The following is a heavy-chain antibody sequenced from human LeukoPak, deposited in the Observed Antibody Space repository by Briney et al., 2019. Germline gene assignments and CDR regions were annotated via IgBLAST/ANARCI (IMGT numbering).Heavy chain of an antibody. J-gene: IGHJ4*02. CDR1: GFTFSSHA. CDR3: AREEDYGLFDY. V-gene: IGHV3-21*01. D-gene: IGHD4-17*01. CDR2: ISSSSSYI. Sequence: PGASLRLSCAASGFTFSSHAMSWVRQAPGKGLEWVSSISSSSSYIYYADSVKGRFTISRDNAKNSLYLQMNSLRAEDTAVYYCAREEDYGLFDYWGQGTLVTVSS.